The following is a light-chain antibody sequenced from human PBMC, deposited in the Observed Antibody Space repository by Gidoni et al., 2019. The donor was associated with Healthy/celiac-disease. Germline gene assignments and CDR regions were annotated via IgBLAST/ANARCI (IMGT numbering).Light chain of an antibody. CDR2: RNN. J-gene: IGLJ1*01. CDR1: SSNIGSNY. Sequence: HSLLPQPPSASGTPAPRVTISCSGSSSNIGSNYVYWYQQLPGTAPKLLIYRNNQRPSGVPDRFSGSKSGTSASLAISGLRSEDEADYYCAAWDDSLSGYVFGTGTKVTVL. V-gene: IGLV1-47*01. CDR3: AAWDDSLSGYV.